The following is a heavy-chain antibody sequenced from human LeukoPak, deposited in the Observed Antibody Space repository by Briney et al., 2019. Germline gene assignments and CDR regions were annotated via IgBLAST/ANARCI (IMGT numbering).Heavy chain of an antibody. J-gene: IGHJ5*02. CDR2: IYYGGST. Sequence: PSETLSLTCAVSGYSISSSNWWGWIRQPPGKGLEWIGYIYYGGSTYYNPSLKSRVTISVDTSKNQFSLKLSSVTAADTAVYCCARYRRQMVRGMSWFDPWGQGTLVTVSS. V-gene: IGHV4-28*01. CDR3: ARYRRQMVRGMSWFDP. D-gene: IGHD3-10*01. CDR1: GYSISSSNW.